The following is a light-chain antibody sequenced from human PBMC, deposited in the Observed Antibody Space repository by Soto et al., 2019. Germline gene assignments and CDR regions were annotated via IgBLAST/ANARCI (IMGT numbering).Light chain of an antibody. V-gene: IGKV3-20*01. J-gene: IGKJ1*01. CDR3: QQYVTTPRT. Sequence: EIVLTQSPGILSLSPGARATLSCRASQTVAYTSLAWYQPRPGQAPRLLIYGTSTRATGTPDRFIGSGSGTAFTLTISRLEPEDFAVYYCQQYVTTPRTFGQGTKVE. CDR2: GTS. CDR1: QTVAYTS.